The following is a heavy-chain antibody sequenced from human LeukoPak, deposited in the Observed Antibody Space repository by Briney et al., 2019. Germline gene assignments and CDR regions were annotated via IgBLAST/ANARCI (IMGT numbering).Heavy chain of an antibody. V-gene: IGHV4-39*01. CDR2: IYYSGST. CDR3: ARHEDTGVLRFAIDY. D-gene: IGHD3-3*01. CDR1: GGSISSSSYY. J-gene: IGHJ4*02. Sequence: SETLSLTCTVSGGSISSSSYYWGWIRQPPGKGLEWIGSIYYSGSTYYNPSLKSRVTISVDTSKNQFSLKLSSVTAADTAVCYCARHEDTGVLRFAIDYWGQGTLVTVSS.